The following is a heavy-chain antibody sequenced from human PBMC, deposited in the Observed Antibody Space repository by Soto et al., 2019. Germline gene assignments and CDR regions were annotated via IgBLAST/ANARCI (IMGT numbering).Heavy chain of an antibody. CDR3: ARGSTTVVTPTWFDP. CDR1: GGSITSNNL. D-gene: IGHD4-17*01. J-gene: IGHJ5*02. Sequence: QVQLQESGPGLVKSSETLFLTCAVSGGSITSNNLWSWIRHPPGQGLERIGEIYHSGSANYNPSQKCRIFMSVGEFKDQFSLKLNSVPAADTAVYYCARGSTTVVTPTWFDPSGQGTLVTVSS. V-gene: IGHV4-4*02. CDR2: IYHSGSA.